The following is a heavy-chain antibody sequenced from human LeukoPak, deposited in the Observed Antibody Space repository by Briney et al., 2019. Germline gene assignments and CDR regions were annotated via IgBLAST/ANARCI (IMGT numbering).Heavy chain of an antibody. D-gene: IGHD3-3*01. CDR3: ATDGSFGVVNY. CDR1: GYTFTGYY. J-gene: IGHJ4*02. CDR2: IHTNSGGT. V-gene: IGHV1-2*02. Sequence: ASVKVSCKASGYTFTGYYIHWVRPAPGQGLEWMGWIHTNSGGTNYAQKFQGRGTMTRDTSISTAYMELSRLRSDDTAVYYCATDGSFGVVNYWGQGTLVTVSS.